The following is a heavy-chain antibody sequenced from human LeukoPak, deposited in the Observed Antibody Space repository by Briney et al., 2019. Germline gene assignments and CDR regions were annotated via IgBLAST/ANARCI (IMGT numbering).Heavy chain of an antibody. CDR1: GGSISNYY. V-gene: IGHV4-59*01. J-gene: IGHJ4*02. D-gene: IGHD6-13*01. CDR3: ARGVYIAAAQYGY. Sequence: PSETLSLTCTVSGGSISNYYWSWIRQPPGKGLEWIEYIYYSGTTNYNPSLKSRVTISVDTSKNQFSLKLNSVTAADTAVYYCARGVYIAAAQYGYWGQGTLVTVSS. CDR2: IYYSGTT.